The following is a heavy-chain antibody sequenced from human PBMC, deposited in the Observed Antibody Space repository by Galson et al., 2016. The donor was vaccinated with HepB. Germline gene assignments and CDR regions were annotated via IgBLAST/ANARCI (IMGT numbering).Heavy chain of an antibody. D-gene: IGHD6-13*01. CDR3: VKDKRGHSSAWYWYFDY. CDR1: GFTFSSYA. Sequence: LRLSCAASGFTFSSYAMAWVRQAPGKGLEWVSGMSDSDDIYYSPTVKGRFTISRDNSKNTVFLQLTSLRAEDTAVYYCVKDKRGHSSAWYWYFDYWGPGTLVSVSS. V-gene: IGHV3-23*01. CDR2: MSDSDDI. J-gene: IGHJ4*02.